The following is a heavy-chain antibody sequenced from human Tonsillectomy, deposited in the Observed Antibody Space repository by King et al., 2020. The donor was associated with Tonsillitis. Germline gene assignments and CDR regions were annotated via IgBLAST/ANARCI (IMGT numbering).Heavy chain of an antibody. D-gene: IGHD6-19*01. CDR2: ISWNSGSV. Sequence: VQLVESGGGLVQPGRSLRLSCAASGFTFDDYAMHWVRQAPGKGLEWVSGISWNSGSVGTADSVKGRFTISRDNAKNSLYLQMNSLRDEDTALYYCAKASYSGWYYFDYWGQGTLVTVSS. J-gene: IGHJ4*02. V-gene: IGHV3-9*01. CDR1: GFTFDDYA. CDR3: AKASYSGWYYFDY.